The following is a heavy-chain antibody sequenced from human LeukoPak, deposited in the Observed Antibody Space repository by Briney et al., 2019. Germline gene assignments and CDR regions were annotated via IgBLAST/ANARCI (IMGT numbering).Heavy chain of an antibody. CDR3: ARSVPYSSGWSTFDY. V-gene: IGHV4-59*12. D-gene: IGHD6-19*01. CDR2: IYYSGST. Sequence: PSETLSLTCTVSGGSISSYYWGWIRQPPGRGLEWIGYIYYSGSTNYNPSLKSRVTMSVDTSKNQFSLKLSSVTAADTAVYYCARSVPYSSGWSTFDYWGQGTLVTVSS. CDR1: GGSISSYY. J-gene: IGHJ4*02.